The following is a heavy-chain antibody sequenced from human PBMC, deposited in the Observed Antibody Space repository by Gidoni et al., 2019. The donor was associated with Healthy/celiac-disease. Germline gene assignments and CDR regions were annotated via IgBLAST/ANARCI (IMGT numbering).Heavy chain of an antibody. V-gene: IGHV1-69*01. CDR2: IIPIFGTA. CDR3: ARPGRSWVVVTPPLSPRVSVGWGMDV. Sequence: QVQLMPSGAEVKKPGSSVKVSCKASGGTLSSYSISWVRQAPGQGLEWMGGIIPIFGTANYAQKFQGRVTITADESTSTAYMELSSLRSEDTAVYYGARPGRSWVVVTPPLSPRVSVGWGMDVWGQGTTVTVSS. CDR1: GGTLSSYS. D-gene: IGHD2-21*02. J-gene: IGHJ6*02.